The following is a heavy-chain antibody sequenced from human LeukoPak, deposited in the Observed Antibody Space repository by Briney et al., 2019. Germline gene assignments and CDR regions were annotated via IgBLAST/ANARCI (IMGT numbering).Heavy chain of an antibody. V-gene: IGHV3-7*01. CDR1: GFMFSVYW. J-gene: IGHJ6*03. Sequence: GGSLRLSCAGSGFMFSVYWMSWVRQAPGKGLEWVANIKEDGSEKHYVDSVKGRFTISRDNAKNSLYLQMNSLRAEDTAVYYCALQGSPQPNYYYYYMDVWGKGTTVTDSS. D-gene: IGHD1-1*01. CDR2: IKEDGSEK. CDR3: ALQGSPQPNYYYYYMDV.